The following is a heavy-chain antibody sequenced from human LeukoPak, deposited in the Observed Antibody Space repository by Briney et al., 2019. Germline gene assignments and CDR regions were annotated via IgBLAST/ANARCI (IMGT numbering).Heavy chain of an antibody. J-gene: IGHJ3*02. CDR3: ARGAVLDAFDI. Sequence: PGGSLRLSCAASGFTFSNYSMNWVRQAPGKGLEWVSSISSSSSYIYYADSVKGRFTISRDNAKNSLYLQMNSLRAEDTAVYYCARGAVLDAFDIWGQGTMVTVSS. V-gene: IGHV3-21*01. CDR2: ISSSSSYI. CDR1: GFTFSNYS.